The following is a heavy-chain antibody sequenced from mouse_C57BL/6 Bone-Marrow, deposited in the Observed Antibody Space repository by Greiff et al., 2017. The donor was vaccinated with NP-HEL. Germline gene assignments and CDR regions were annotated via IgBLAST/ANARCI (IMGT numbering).Heavy chain of an antibody. Sequence: EVMLVESGGGLVQPGGSLSLSCAASGFTFTDYYMSWVRQPPGQALEWLGIIRHNANGYTIEYSAYVKGRFTISRANTQGILYLQMNVLTAEHSATCYCARYDDYASYAMDFWGQGTSVTVS. D-gene: IGHD2-4*01. CDR1: GFTFTDYY. V-gene: IGHV7-3*01. J-gene: IGHJ4*01. CDR3: ARYDDYASYAMDF. CDR2: IRHNANGYTI.